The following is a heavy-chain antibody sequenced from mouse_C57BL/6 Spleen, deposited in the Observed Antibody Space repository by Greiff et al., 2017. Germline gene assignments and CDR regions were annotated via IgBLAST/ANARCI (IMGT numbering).Heavy chain of an antibody. CDR3: AIQFAY. CDR1: GFSLTSYG. V-gene: IGHV2-2*01. Sequence: VQLQQSGPGLVQPSQSLSITCTVSGFSLTSYGVHWVRQSPGKGLEWLGVIWSGGSTDYNAAFISRRSISKDNSKRQVFFKMNSLQADDTAIYYCAIQFAYWGQGALVTVSA. J-gene: IGHJ3*01. CDR2: IWSGGST.